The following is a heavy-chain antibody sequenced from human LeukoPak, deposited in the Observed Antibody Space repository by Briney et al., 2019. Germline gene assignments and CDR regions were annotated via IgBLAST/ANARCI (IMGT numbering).Heavy chain of an antibody. J-gene: IGHJ4*02. D-gene: IGHD4-11*01. CDR3: ARVIYSSTSRAIDY. V-gene: IGHV3-48*04. CDR2: ISGSSSTT. Sequence: GGSLRLSCAASGFTFSSYAMSWVRQAPGKGLEWVSYISGSSSTTYYADSVKGRFTISRDNAKNSLDLQMNSLRAEDTAVYFCARVIYSSTSRAIDYWGQGTLVTVSS. CDR1: GFTFSSYA.